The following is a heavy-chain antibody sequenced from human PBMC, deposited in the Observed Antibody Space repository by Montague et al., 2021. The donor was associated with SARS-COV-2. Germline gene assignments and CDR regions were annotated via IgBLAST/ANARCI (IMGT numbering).Heavy chain of an antibody. J-gene: IGHJ2*01. D-gene: IGHD4-23*01. Sequence: SETLSLTCTVSGGSISSSSYYWGWIRQPPGKGLEWIGSIYYSGSTYYNPSLKSRVTISVDTSKNQFSLKLSSVTAADTAVYYYARHVDSGGGNCRNWYFDLWGRGSLVTVSS. CDR3: ARHVDSGGGNCRNWYFDL. V-gene: IGHV4-39*07. CDR2: IYYSGST. CDR1: GGSISSSSYY.